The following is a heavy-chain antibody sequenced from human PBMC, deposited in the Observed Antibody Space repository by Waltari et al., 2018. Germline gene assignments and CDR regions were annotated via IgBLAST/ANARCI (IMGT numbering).Heavy chain of an antibody. CDR2: INTGNGDT. V-gene: IGHV1-3*04. Sequence: QVQLVQSGAEVQKPGASVKVSCTASGYTFASYSMHWVRQAPGQRLEWMGWINTGNGDTESSQNFQGRVTITSDTSASTAYMELSSLRSEDTAVYYCSRDGVGRGDDWGQGTLITVSS. CDR3: SRDGVGRGDD. J-gene: IGHJ4*02. CDR1: GYTFASYS. D-gene: IGHD2-2*01.